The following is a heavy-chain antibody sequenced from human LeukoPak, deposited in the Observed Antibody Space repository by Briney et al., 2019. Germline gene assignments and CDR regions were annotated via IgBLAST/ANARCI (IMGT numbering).Heavy chain of an antibody. CDR3: ARARVHSSGYTYHDY. V-gene: IGHV4-30-2*01. CDR2: IYHSGST. J-gene: IGHJ4*02. CDR1: GGSISRGGYF. Sequence: SETLSLTCAVSGGSISRGGYFWSWIRQPPGKGLEWIGYIYHSGSTYYNPSLKSRVTISVDRSKNQFSLKLSSVTAADTAVYYRARARVHSSGYTYHDYWGQGTLVTVSS. D-gene: IGHD3-22*01.